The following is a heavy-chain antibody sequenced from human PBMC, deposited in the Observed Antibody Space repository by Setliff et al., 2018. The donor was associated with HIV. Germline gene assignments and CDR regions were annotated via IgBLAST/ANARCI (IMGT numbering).Heavy chain of an antibody. CDR2: AAFDGRNQ. V-gene: IGHV3-30*02. J-gene: IGHJ3*01. CDR1: EFTFSEYW. Sequence: GGSLRLSCAASEFTFSEYWMTWVRQAPGKGLEWLAFAAFDGRNQIHAESVEGRVTISRDNAKNTLYLQLHSLRAEDAAVYYCAKSLSSGFALDALDFRGQGTKVTVSS. D-gene: IGHD3-22*01. CDR3: AKSLSSGFALDALDF.